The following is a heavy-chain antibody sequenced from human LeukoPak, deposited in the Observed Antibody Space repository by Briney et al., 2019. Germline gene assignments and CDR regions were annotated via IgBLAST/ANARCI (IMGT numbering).Heavy chain of an antibody. CDR2: IRYDGSSK. D-gene: IGHD5-18*01. CDR3: AKGSGFSYGSHFDS. J-gene: IGHJ4*02. V-gene: IGHV3-30*02. CDR1: RFIFSNYA. Sequence: GGSLRLSCAASRFIFSNYAMHWVRQAPGKGLEWVAFIRYDGSSKYYADSVKGRFTISRDNSKNTLFLQINSLSGEDTAVYYCAKGSGFSYGSHFDSWGQGTLVTVSS.